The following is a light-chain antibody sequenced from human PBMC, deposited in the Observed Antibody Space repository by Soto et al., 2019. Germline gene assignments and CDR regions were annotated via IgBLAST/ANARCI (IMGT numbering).Light chain of an antibody. CDR1: SSDVGGYNY. V-gene: IGLV2-14*01. CDR2: DVS. J-gene: IGLJ2*01. Sequence: QSALTQPASVSGSPGQSITISCTGTSSDVGGYNYVSGYQQHPGKAPNLIIFDVSNRPSGVSNRFSGSKSGNSASLTISGLQAEDEADYYCSSYTGSNTPVVFGGGTKLTVL. CDR3: SSYTGSNTPVV.